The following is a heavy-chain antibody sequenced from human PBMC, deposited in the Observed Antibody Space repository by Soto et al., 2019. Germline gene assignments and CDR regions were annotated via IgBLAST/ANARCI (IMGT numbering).Heavy chain of an antibody. CDR3: ARKMPTMIVVVIQNWFDP. CDR1: GWSFSGYS. V-gene: IGHV4-34*01. Sequence: SATLSLTCTVNGWSFSGYSCSWIRQLPGKGLEWIGEINHSGSTNYNPSLKSRVTISVDTSKNQFSLKLSSVTAADTAVYYCARKMPTMIVVVIQNWFDPWGRGTLVT. D-gene: IGHD3-22*01. CDR2: INHSGST. J-gene: IGHJ5*02.